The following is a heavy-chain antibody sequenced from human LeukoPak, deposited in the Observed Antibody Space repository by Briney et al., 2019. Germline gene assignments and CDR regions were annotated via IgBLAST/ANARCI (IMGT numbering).Heavy chain of an antibody. D-gene: IGHD1-1*01. CDR3: ARPRVTTGTRVTRAYYFDY. V-gene: IGHV3-7*01. J-gene: IGHJ4*02. Sequence: LSGGSLRLSCAASGFTFSSYAMSWVRQAPGKGLEWVANIKQDGSEKYYVDSVKGRFTISRDNAKNSLYLQMNSLRAEDTAVYYCARPRVTTGTRVTRAYYFDYWGQGTLVTVSS. CDR1: GFTFSSYA. CDR2: IKQDGSEK.